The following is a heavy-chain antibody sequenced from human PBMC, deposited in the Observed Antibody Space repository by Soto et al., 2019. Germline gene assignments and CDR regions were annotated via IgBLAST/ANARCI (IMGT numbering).Heavy chain of an antibody. D-gene: IGHD2-2*01. CDR1: GFIFSSYE. Sequence: LRLSCAASGFIFSSYEMNWVRQAPGKTLEWVSYISSSGDSSYYADSVKGRFTISRDNARKSLYLQMNSLRAEDTAVYYCARVYCSTTTCHVQAFDSWGQGTLVTVSS. CDR3: ARVYCSTTTCHVQAFDS. CDR2: ISSSGDSS. J-gene: IGHJ4*02. V-gene: IGHV3-48*03.